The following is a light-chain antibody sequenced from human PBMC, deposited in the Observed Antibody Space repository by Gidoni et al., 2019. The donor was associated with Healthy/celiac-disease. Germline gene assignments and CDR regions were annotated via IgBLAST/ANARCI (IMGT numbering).Light chain of an antibody. CDR3: QQSYSTPTWT. Sequence: DIPMTQSPSSLSASVGDRVTITCRASQSISSYLNWDQQKAGKAPKRLIYAASSLQSGVPSRFSGSGSGTDFTLTISSLQPEDFATYYCQQSYSTPTWTFGQGTKVEIK. CDR1: QSISSY. V-gene: IGKV1-39*01. CDR2: AAS. J-gene: IGKJ1*01.